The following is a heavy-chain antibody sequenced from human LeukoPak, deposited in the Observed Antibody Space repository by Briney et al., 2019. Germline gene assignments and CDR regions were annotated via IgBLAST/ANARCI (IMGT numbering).Heavy chain of an antibody. J-gene: IGHJ6*02. CDR1: GFTFSSYS. V-gene: IGHV3-48*04. D-gene: IGHD6-13*01. CDR3: ARSRSTNWYYYYYGMDV. Sequence: GGSLRLSCAASGFTFSSYSMNWVRQAPGKGLEWVSYISSSSTISSSTTTIYYADSVKGRFTISRDNAKNSLYLQMNSLSAEDTAVYYCARSRSTNWYYYYYGMDVWGQGTTVTVSS. CDR2: ISSSSTISSSTTTI.